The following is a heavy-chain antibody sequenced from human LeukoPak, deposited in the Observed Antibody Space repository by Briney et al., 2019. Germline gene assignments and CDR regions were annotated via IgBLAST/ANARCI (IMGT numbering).Heavy chain of an antibody. CDR1: GFPFSSYW. J-gene: IGHJ4*02. V-gene: IGHV3-74*03. CDR3: SRSQFDY. CDR2: ISGDGTIK. Sequence: GGSLRLSCEPSGFPFSSYWMLWVRQAPGKGLVWVSRISGDGTIKTYADFVRGRFTISRDNAKNILYLQMNSLRVEDTAIYFCSRSQFDYWGQGVLVTVSS.